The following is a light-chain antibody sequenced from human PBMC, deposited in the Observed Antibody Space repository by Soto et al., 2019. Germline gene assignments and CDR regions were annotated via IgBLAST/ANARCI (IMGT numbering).Light chain of an antibody. J-gene: IGKJ2*01. V-gene: IGKV1-27*01. CDR3: QKYNSAPNT. CDR2: AAS. Sequence: DVQMTQSPSSLSASVGDRVTITCRGSGAFSIFLACYQRKPGKVPKLLIYAASTLHAGVQSRFSGSGSGTFFTLTINSLQPEDGATYYCQKYNSAPNTFGRGTRLEIK. CDR1: GAFSIF.